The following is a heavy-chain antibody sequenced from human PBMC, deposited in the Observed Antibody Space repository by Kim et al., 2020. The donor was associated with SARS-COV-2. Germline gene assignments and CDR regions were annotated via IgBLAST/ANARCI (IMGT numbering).Heavy chain of an antibody. V-gene: IGHV3-49*02. J-gene: IGHJ4*02. D-gene: IGHD2-8*01. Sequence: EYPATVKGRFTITRDDSKTIAYLQMNSLKTEDTAVYYCTSIGLIEGGGDYWGQGTLVTVSS. CDR3: TSIGLIEGGGDY.